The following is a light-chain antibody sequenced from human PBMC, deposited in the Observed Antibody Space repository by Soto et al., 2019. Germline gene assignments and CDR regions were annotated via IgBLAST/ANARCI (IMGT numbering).Light chain of an antibody. V-gene: IGKV1-27*01. J-gene: IGKJ3*01. Sequence: DIQMTQSPTSLSASVGDRVTITCRASQGIRNIVAWYHQKPGKPPKLLIYAASTLQSGVPSRFSGSGSGTDFTLTINSLQPEDVATYSCQKYSSVPVFGAGTKVEI. CDR3: QKYSSVPV. CDR2: AAS. CDR1: QGIRNI.